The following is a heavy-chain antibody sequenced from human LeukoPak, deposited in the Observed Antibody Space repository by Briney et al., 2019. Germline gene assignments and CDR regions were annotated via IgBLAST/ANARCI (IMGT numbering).Heavy chain of an antibody. CDR2: INPNSGGT. Sequence: ASVKVSCKASGYTFTGYYMHWVRQAPGQGLEWMGWINPNSGGTNYAQKFQGRVSMTRDTSINTAYMDLTNLRSDGTAIFYCARVKKLMPELEFWGQGTLVTVSS. CDR1: GYTFTGYY. D-gene: IGHD2-2*01. V-gene: IGHV1-2*02. CDR3: ARVKKLMPELEF. J-gene: IGHJ4*02.